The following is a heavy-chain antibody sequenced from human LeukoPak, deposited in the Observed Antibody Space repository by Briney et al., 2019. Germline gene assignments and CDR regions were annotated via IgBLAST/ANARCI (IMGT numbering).Heavy chain of an antibody. CDR3: ARARTTVTNFDY. CDR2: ISSSSSYT. Sequence: GGSLRLSCAASGFTFSSYSMNWVRQAPGKGLEWVSSISSSSSYTYYADSVKGRFTISRDNAKNSLYLQMNSLRAEDTAVYYCARARTTVTNFDYWGQGTLVTVSS. D-gene: IGHD4-17*01. V-gene: IGHV3-21*01. J-gene: IGHJ4*02. CDR1: GFTFSSYS.